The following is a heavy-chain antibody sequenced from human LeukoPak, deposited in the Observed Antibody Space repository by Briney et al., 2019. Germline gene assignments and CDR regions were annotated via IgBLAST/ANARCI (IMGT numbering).Heavy chain of an antibody. D-gene: IGHD2-21*02. V-gene: IGHV5-51*01. CDR2: IYPGDSDT. CDR3: ARRNPMTQDAFAI. Sequence: NHGESLKISCKGSGYSFTSYWIGWVRQMPGKGLEWMGIIYPGDSDTRYSPSFQGQVTISADKSISTAYLQWSSLKASDTAMYYSARRNPMTQDAFAIWGQGTMVTVSS. J-gene: IGHJ3*02. CDR1: GYSFTSYW.